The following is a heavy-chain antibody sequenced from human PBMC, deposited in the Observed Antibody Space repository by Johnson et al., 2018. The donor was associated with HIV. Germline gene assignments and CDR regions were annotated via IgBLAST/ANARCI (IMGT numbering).Heavy chain of an antibody. CDR3: AKAHGFGEFMIAFDI. D-gene: IGHD3-10*01. CDR2: ISSNGGTT. V-gene: IGHV3-64*01. Sequence: VQLVESGGGLVQPGGSLRLSCAASGFTFSSYVMHWVRQAPGKGLEYVSAISSNGGTTYYTNSVKGRFTISRDNSKNTLYLQMNSLRAEDTAVYYCAKAHGFGEFMIAFDIWGQGTMVTVSS. CDR1: GFTFSSYV. J-gene: IGHJ3*02.